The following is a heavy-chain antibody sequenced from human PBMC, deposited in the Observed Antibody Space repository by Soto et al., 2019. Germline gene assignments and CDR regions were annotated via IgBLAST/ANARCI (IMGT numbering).Heavy chain of an antibody. V-gene: IGHV3-48*03. D-gene: IGHD3-22*01. CDR2: IHTTGSTI. J-gene: IGHJ4*02. CDR1: GFTLSNYE. CDR3: ATSLSGYYYNY. Sequence: PGVSLRLSCVASGFTLSNYEMMWVRQAPGKGLEWVSFIHTTGSTIYYADSVKGRFTISRDNAQNSLYLQMNSLRAEGTVVYYCATSLSGYYYNYWGQGTLVTVSS.